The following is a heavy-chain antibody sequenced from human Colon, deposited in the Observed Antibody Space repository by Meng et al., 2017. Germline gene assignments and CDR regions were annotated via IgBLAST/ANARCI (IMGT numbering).Heavy chain of an antibody. D-gene: IGHD4-23*01. CDR2: IYYSGST. CDR1: GGSISSGGFY. Sequence: GHLQEPGPGLVNPSPTLSLPCTVSGGSISSGGFYWSWIRQHPGKGLEWIGYIYYSGSTYYNPSLRSRVAISIDTSKNQFSLKLTSVTAADTAVYFCANYGGNPGSRLDCWGQGTLVTVSS. V-gene: IGHV4-31*03. J-gene: IGHJ4*02. CDR3: ANYGGNPGSRLDC.